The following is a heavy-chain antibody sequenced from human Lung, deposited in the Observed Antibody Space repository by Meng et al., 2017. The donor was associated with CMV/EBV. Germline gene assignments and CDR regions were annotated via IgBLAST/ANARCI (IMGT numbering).Heavy chain of an antibody. Sequence: SVKVSCNSSGGTFSSYTISWVRQAPGQGLEWMGRIIPILGIANYAQKFQGRVTITADKSTSTAYMELSSLRSEDTAVYYCAINIVVVPAADFHYYYYGMAVWGPWNTV. D-gene: IGHD2-2*01. V-gene: IGHV1-69*02. CDR3: AINIVVVPAADFHYYYYGMAV. CDR2: IIPILGIA. J-gene: IGHJ6*01. CDR1: GGTFSSYT.